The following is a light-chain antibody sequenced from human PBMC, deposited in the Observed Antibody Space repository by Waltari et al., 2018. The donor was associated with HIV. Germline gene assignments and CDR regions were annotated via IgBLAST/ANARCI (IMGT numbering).Light chain of an antibody. J-gene: IGLJ3*02. CDR3: SSYSGINDVGV. CDR1: RTDVGHYNY. Sequence: QSALTQPPSASGSLGQSVTISCSGTRTDVGHYNYVPWYQQHPGKAPKLIIYEVNKGPSCVPDRFSGSKSGNTASLTVSGLQAEDEGDYYCSSYSGINDVGVFGGGTKLTVL. CDR2: EVN. V-gene: IGLV2-8*01.